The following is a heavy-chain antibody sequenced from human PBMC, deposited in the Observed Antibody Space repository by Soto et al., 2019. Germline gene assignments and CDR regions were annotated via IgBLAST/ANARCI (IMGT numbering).Heavy chain of an antibody. CDR2: VYYSGTT. CDR1: GGSVSDKTYY. CDR3: ARTTAVPNTPRSGYFFDY. J-gene: IGHJ4*02. V-gene: IGHV4-61*01. D-gene: IGHD4-17*01. Sequence: SETLSLTCSVSGGSVSDKTYYWSWIRQPPGKRLEWIGYVYYSGTTNYNPSLKSRVTISVDLSKNRFSLRLSSVTTADTALYYCARTTAVPNTPRSGYFFDYWGQGTLVTVSS.